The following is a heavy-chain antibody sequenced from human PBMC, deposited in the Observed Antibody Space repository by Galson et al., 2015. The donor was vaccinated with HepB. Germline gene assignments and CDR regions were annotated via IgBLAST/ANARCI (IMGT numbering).Heavy chain of an antibody. CDR1: GYTFTSYY. Sequence: SVKVSCKASGYTFTSYYMHWVRQAPGQGLEWMGIINPSGGSTSYAQKFQGRVTMTRDTSTSTVYMELSSLRSEDTAVYYCARVCIDKEQLCGNYYYGMDVWGQGTTVTVSS. D-gene: IGHD5-18*01. V-gene: IGHV1-46*03. CDR3: ARVCIDKEQLCGNYYYGMDV. J-gene: IGHJ6*02. CDR2: INPSGGST.